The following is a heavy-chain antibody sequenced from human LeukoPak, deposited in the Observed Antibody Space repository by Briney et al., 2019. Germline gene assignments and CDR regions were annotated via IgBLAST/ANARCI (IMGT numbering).Heavy chain of an antibody. V-gene: IGHV4-38-2*02. Sequence: PSETLSLTCTVSNYSISSGYYWGWIRQPPGKGLEWIGSVDYTGNTYYKPSLRSRLTISVDMSRNQFSLILTSVTAADTALYYCARGGSSFYGYFHFWGHGTLVTVSS. J-gene: IGHJ4*01. CDR1: NYSISSGYY. D-gene: IGHD6-6*01. CDR2: VDYTGNT. CDR3: ARGGSSFYGYFHF.